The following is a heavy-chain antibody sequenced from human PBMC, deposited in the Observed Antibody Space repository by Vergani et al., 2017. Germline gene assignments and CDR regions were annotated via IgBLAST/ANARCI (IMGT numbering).Heavy chain of an antibody. CDR2: IIPILGIA. D-gene: IGHD2-15*01. CDR1: GGTFSSYT. CDR3: ARDRYCSGGSCYPNWFDP. Sequence: QVQLVQSGAEVKKPGSSVKVSCKASGGTFSSYTISWVRQAPGQGLEWMGRIIPILGIANYAQKFQGRVTITADESTSTAYMELRSLRSDDTAVYYCARDRYCSGGSCYPNWFDPWGQGTLVTVSS. J-gene: IGHJ5*02. V-gene: IGHV1-69*08.